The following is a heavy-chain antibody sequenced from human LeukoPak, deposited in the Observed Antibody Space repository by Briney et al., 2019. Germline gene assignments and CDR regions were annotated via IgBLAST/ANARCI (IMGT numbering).Heavy chain of an antibody. V-gene: IGHV3-30*18. J-gene: IGHJ4*02. CDR1: GFTFSSYG. CDR2: ISYDGSNK. D-gene: IGHD3-16*02. CDR3: AKETFDYVWGSYRYFDY. Sequence: PGGSLRLSCAASGFTFSSYGMHWVRQAPGKGLEWVAVISYDGSNKYYADSVKGRFTISRDNSKNTLYLQMNSLRAEDTAVYYCAKETFDYVWGSYRYFDYWGQGTLVTVSS.